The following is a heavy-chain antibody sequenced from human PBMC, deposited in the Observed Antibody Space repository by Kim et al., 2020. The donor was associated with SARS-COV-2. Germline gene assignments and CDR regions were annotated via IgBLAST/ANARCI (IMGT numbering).Heavy chain of an antibody. CDR2: T. Sequence: TNDAQKFKERVTITRDMSTSTAYVELSSLRSEDTAVYYCAAADDVDAFDIWGQGTMVTVSS. CDR3: AAADDVDAFDI. V-gene: IGHV1-58*01. J-gene: IGHJ3*02.